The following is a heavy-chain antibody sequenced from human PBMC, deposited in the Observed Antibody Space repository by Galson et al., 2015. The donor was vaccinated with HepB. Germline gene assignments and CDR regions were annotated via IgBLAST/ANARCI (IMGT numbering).Heavy chain of an antibody. Sequence: SLRLSCAASGFTFSSYSMNWVRQAPGKGLEWVSSISSSSSYIYYADSVKGRFTISRDNTKNSLYLQMNSLRAEDTAVYYCARDHQGLEWLLWPGYFQHWGQGTLVTVSS. D-gene: IGHD3-3*01. J-gene: IGHJ1*01. CDR3: ARDHQGLEWLLWPGYFQH. CDR1: GFTFSSYS. CDR2: ISSSSSYI. V-gene: IGHV3-21*01.